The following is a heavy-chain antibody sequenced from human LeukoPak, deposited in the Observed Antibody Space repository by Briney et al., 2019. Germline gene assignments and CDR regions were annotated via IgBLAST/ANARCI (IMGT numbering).Heavy chain of an antibody. Sequence: SVKVSCKASGGTFSSYAISWVRQAPGQGLEWMGRIIPIFGTANYAQKFQGRVTITTDESTSTAYMELSSLRSEDTAVYYCARDRSSSWYKYYFDYWGQGTLVTVSS. CDR2: IIPIFGTA. CDR1: GGTFSSYA. CDR3: ARDRSSSWYKYYFDY. D-gene: IGHD6-13*01. V-gene: IGHV1-69*05. J-gene: IGHJ4*02.